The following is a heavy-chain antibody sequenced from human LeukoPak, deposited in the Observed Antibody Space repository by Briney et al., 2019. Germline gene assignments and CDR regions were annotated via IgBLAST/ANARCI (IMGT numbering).Heavy chain of an antibody. D-gene: IGHD3-22*01. Sequence: PSETLSLTCAVYGGSFSGYYWSWVRQPPGKGLEWIGEINHSGSTNYNPSLKSRVTISVDTSKNQFSLKLGSVTAADTAVYYCASTGLYYDSSGWNYWGQGTLVTVSS. CDR3: ASTGLYYDSSGWNY. V-gene: IGHV4-34*01. CDR2: INHSGST. J-gene: IGHJ4*02. CDR1: GGSFSGYY.